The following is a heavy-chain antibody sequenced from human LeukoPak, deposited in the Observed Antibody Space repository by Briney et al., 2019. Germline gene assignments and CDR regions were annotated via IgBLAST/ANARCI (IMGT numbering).Heavy chain of an antibody. CDR3: AKDRLGKYMDV. J-gene: IGHJ6*03. CDR2: ISWNSGSI. CDR1: GFTFDDYA. Sequence: GGSLRLSCAASGFTFDDYAMHWVRQAPGKGLEWVSGISWNSGSIGYADSVKGRFTISRDNAKNSLYLQMNSLRAEDTAVYYCAKDRLGKYMDVWGKGTTVTISS. D-gene: IGHD7-27*01. V-gene: IGHV3-9*01.